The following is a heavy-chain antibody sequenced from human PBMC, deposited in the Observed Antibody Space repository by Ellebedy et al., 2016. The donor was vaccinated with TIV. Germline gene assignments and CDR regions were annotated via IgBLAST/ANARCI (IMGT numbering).Heavy chain of an antibody. V-gene: IGHV3-7*01. CDR3: AIPPGIVVY. D-gene: IGHD3-22*01. CDR2: INKDGSEK. J-gene: IGHJ4*02. CDR1: GFTFSSYW. Sequence: GESLKISCAASGFTFSSYWMSWVRQAPGKGLEWVDKINKDGSEKYYVDSVKGRFTISRDNAKNSLYLQMNSLRAEDTAVYYCAIPPGIVVYWGQGTLVTVSS.